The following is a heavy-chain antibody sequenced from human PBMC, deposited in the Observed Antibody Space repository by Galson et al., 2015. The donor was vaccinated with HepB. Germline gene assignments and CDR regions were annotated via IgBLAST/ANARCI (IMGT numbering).Heavy chain of an antibody. D-gene: IGHD3-10*01. V-gene: IGHV3-30-3*01. CDR1: GFTFSDYA. Sequence: SLRLSCAASGFTFSDYAMHWVRRAPGKGLEWVAVISYDGSNKYYADSVKGRFTISSDNSKNTLYLQMNSLRAEDTAVYYCARGYGSGSMDVWGQGTTVTVSS. J-gene: IGHJ6*02. CDR3: ARGYGSGSMDV. CDR2: ISYDGSNK.